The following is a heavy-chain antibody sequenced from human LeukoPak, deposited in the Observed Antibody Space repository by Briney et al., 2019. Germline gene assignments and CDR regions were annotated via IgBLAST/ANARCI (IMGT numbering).Heavy chain of an antibody. V-gene: IGHV4-38-2*02. CDR3: ARDAFNAENYYDSSGSFDY. CDR1: GYSISSGYY. D-gene: IGHD3-22*01. CDR2: IYHSGGT. Sequence: SETLSLTCAVSGYSISSGYYWGWIRQPPGKGLEWIGSIYHSGGTYYNPSLKSRVTMSVDTSKNQFSLKLSSVTAADTAVYYCARDAFNAENYYDSSGSFDYWGQGTLVTVSS. J-gene: IGHJ4*02.